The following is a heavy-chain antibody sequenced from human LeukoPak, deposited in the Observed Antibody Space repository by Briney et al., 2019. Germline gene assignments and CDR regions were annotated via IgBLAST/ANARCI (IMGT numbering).Heavy chain of an antibody. CDR1: GFTFSSYW. Sequence: GGSLRLSCAASGFTFSSYWMHWVRQAPGKGLVWVSRINTDGSSTNYADSVKGRFTISRDNAKNTLYLQMNSLRAEDTAVYYCARGGYSNSLGYWGQGTLVTVSS. D-gene: IGHD4-11*01. J-gene: IGHJ4*02. CDR3: ARGGYSNSLGY. V-gene: IGHV3-74*01. CDR2: INTDGSST.